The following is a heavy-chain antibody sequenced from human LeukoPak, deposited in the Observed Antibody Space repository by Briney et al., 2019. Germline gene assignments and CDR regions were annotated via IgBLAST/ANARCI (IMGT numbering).Heavy chain of an antibody. V-gene: IGHV1-24*01. CDR3: ATAGGYYFDY. Sequence: ASVQVSCQVSGWILPELSMHGVRPAGARGGEGMGGFDPEDGETIYAQKFQGRVTMTEDTSTDTAYMELSSLRSEDTAVYYCATAGGYYFDYWGQGTLVTVSS. D-gene: IGHD3-10*01. CDR1: GWILPELS. CDR2: FDPEDGET. J-gene: IGHJ4*02.